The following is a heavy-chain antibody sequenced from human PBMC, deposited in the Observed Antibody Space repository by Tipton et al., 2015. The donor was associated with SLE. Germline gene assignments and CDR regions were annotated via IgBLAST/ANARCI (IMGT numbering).Heavy chain of an antibody. CDR2: IYYSGST. Sequence: WGWIRQPPEKGLEWIGSIYYSGSTYYNPSLKSRVTISVDTSKNQFSLKLSSVTAADTAVYYCARLVNYYDRGAFDIWGQGTMVTVSS. CDR3: ARLVNYYDRGAFDI. J-gene: IGHJ3*02. V-gene: IGHV4-39*07. D-gene: IGHD3-22*01.